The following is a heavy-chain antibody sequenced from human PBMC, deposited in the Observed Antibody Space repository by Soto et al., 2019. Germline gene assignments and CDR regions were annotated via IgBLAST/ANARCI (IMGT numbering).Heavy chain of an antibody. CDR2: IRYDGSNK. Sequence: QVQLVESGGGVVQPGRSLRLSCAASGSSFSSYGMHWVRQAAGKGLEWVAVIRYDGSNKYYADSVKGRFPISRDNSKNTLYLQMNSLRAEDTAVYYCRAVVTANFDYWGQGTLVTVSS. V-gene: IGHV3-33*01. CDR1: GSSFSSYG. J-gene: IGHJ4*02. D-gene: IGHD2-15*01. CDR3: RAVVTANFDY.